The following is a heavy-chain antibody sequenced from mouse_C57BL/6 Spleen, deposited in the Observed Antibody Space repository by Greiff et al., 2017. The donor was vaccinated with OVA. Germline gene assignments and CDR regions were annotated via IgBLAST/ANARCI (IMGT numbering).Heavy chain of an antibody. J-gene: IGHJ2*01. CDR2: IWSGGST. CDR3: ARIDGYSFFDY. Sequence: VQRVESGPGLVQPSQSLSITCTVSGFSLTSYGVHWVRQSPGKGLEWLGVIWSGGSTDYNAAFISRLSISKDNSKSQVFFKMNSLQADDTAIYYCARIDGYSFFDYWGQGTTLTVSS. D-gene: IGHD2-3*01. V-gene: IGHV2-2*01. CDR1: GFSLTSYG.